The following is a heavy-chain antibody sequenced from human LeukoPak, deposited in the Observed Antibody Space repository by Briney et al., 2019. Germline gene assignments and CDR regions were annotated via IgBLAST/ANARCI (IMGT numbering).Heavy chain of an antibody. V-gene: IGHV3-21*01. CDR3: AKGGLQTRNWYFAL. Sequence: GGSLRLSCEVSGFTFSSYHMNWVRQAPGKGLEWVSSIGSSGSYIYYADSLTGRSTISRDNSKNTLYLEMNSLRTEDTAVYYCAKGGLQTRNWYFALWGRGTLVTVSS. CDR2: IGSSGSYI. CDR1: GFTFSSYH. D-gene: IGHD5-18*01. J-gene: IGHJ2*01.